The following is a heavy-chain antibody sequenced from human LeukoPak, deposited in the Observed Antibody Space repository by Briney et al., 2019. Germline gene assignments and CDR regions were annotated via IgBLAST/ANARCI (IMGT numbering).Heavy chain of an antibody. CDR3: AKAPNSGGNCYDASDV. Sequence: AGGSLRLSCAASGFAFSRQDMGWVRQAPGKGLEWVSGISGSGATTYYTDSAKGRFTISRDNSKITLYLQMDSLRAEDTAMYYCAKAPNSGGNCYDASDVWGQGTMVTVSS. V-gene: IGHV3-23*01. CDR1: GFAFSRQD. J-gene: IGHJ3*01. D-gene: IGHD2-15*01. CDR2: ISGSGATT.